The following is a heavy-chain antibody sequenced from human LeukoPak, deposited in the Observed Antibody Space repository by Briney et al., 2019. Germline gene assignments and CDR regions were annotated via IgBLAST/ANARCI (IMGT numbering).Heavy chain of an antibody. CDR1: GGSISSYY. V-gene: IGHV4-59*01. CDR3: ARGAVGGWVPPYYYYYGMDV. J-gene: IGHJ6*02. D-gene: IGHD3-10*01. Sequence: SETLSLTCTVSGGSISSYYWSWLRQPPGKGLEWIGYIYYSGSTNYNPSLKSRVTISVDTSKNQFSLKLSSVTAADTAVYYCARGAVGGWVPPYYYYYGMDVWGQGTTVTVSS. CDR2: IYYSGST.